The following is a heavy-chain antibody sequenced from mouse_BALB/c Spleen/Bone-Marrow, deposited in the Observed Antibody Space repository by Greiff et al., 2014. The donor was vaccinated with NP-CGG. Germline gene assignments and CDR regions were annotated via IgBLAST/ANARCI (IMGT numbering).Heavy chain of an antibody. D-gene: IGHD1-2*01. CDR3: ARYYYGYYFDY. Sequence: VQLKESGAELVKPGASVKLSCTASGFNIKDTYMHWVKQRPEQGLEWIGRIDPANGNTKYDPKFQGKATLTAYTSSNTAYLQLSSLTSEDTAVYYCARYYYGYYFDYWGQGTTLTVSS. V-gene: IGHV14-3*02. CDR1: GFNIKDTY. CDR2: IDPANGNT. J-gene: IGHJ2*01.